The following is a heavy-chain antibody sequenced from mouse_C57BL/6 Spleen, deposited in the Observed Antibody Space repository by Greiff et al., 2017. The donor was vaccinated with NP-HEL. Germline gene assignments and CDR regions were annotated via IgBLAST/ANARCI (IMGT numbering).Heavy chain of an antibody. J-gene: IGHJ4*01. CDR3: ARAEYGITTGVGDAMDY. Sequence: QVQLQQPGAELVKPGASVKLSCKASGYTFTSYWMHWVKQRPGQGLEWIGMIHPSSGSTNYNEKFKSKATLTVDKSSSTAYMQLSSLTSEDSAVYDGARAEYGITTGVGDAMDYWGQGTSVTVSS. V-gene: IGHV1-64*01. CDR1: GYTFTSYW. CDR2: IHPSSGST. D-gene: IGHD1-1*01.